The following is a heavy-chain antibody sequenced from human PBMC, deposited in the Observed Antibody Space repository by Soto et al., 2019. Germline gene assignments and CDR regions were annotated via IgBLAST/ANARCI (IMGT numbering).Heavy chain of an antibody. D-gene: IGHD3-3*01. J-gene: IGHJ5*02. CDR2: IYYSGST. V-gene: IGHV4-39*07. CDR1: GGSISSSSYY. Sequence: PSETLSLTCTVSGGSISSSSYYWGWIRQPPGKGLEWIGSIYYSGSTYYNPSLKSRVTISVDKSKNQFSLKLSSVTAADTAVYCCARGRHRSITIFGVARGWFDPWGQGTLVTVSS. CDR3: ARGRHRSITIFGVARGWFDP.